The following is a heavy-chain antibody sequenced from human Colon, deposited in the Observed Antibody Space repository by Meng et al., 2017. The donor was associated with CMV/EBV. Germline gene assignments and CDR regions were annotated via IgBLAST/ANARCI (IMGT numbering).Heavy chain of an antibody. V-gene: IGHV1-2*02. CDR3: ARGTNYDFWSGYPRNWFDP. Sequence: ASVTVSCKASGYTFTGYYMHWVRQAPGQGLEWMGWINPNSGGTNYAQKFQGRVTMTRDTSISTAYMELSRLRSDDTAVYYCARGTNYDFWSGYPRNWFDPWGQGTLVTVSS. CDR1: GYTFTGYY. D-gene: IGHD3-3*01. J-gene: IGHJ5*02. CDR2: INPNSGGT.